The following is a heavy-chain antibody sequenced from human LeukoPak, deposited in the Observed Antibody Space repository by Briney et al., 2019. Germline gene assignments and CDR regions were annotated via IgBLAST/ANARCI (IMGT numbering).Heavy chain of an antibody. CDR2: INPNSGGT. Sequence: ASVKVSCKASGYTFTGYYMHWVRQAPGQGLEWMGWINPNSGGTNYAQKFQGWVTMTRDTSISTAYMGLSRLRSDDTAVYYCARAVAGTVSLDAFDIWGQGTMVTVSS. J-gene: IGHJ3*02. D-gene: IGHD6-19*01. V-gene: IGHV1-2*04. CDR1: GYTFTGYY. CDR3: ARAVAGTVSLDAFDI.